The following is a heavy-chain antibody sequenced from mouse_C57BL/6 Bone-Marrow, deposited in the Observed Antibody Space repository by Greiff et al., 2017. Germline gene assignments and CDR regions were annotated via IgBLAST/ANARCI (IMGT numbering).Heavy chain of an antibody. Sequence: VQRVESGAELARPGASVKLSCKASGYNFTSYGISWVKQRTGQGLEWIGEIYPRSGNTYYNEKFKGKATLTAAKSSSTAYMELRSLTSEDTAVYFWARARYWYFDVWGTGTTVSVSS. CDR1: GYNFTSYG. CDR3: ARARYWYFDV. J-gene: IGHJ1*03. CDR2: IYPRSGNT. V-gene: IGHV1-81*01.